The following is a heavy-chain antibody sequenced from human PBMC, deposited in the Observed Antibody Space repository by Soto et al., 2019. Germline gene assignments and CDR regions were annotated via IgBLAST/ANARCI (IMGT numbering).Heavy chain of an antibody. J-gene: IGHJ4*02. CDR2: IIPIFGTA. CDR1: GGTFSSYA. V-gene: IGHV1-69*13. Sequence: ASVKVSCKASGGTFSSYAISWVRQATGQGLEWMGGIIPIFGTANYAQKFQGRVTITADESTSTAYMELSSLRSEDTAVYYCATPIVRQGPKIYYYDSSGYSFDYWGQGTLVTVSS. CDR3: ATPIVRQGPKIYYYDSSGYSFDY. D-gene: IGHD3-22*01.